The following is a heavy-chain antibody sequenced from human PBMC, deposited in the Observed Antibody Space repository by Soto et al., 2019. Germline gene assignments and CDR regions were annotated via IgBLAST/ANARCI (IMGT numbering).Heavy chain of an antibody. CDR2: INAGNGNT. Sequence: QVQLVQSGAEEKKPGASVKVSCKASGYTFNSYAMHWVRQAPGQRLEWMGWINAGNGNTKYSQKFQGRVTITRDTSASTAYMELSSLRSEDTAVHYCARDGARRSSSFYYYYYGMDVWGQGTTVTVSS. CDR3: ARDGARRSSSFYYYYYGMDV. D-gene: IGHD6-6*01. V-gene: IGHV1-3*05. CDR1: GYTFNSYA. J-gene: IGHJ6*02.